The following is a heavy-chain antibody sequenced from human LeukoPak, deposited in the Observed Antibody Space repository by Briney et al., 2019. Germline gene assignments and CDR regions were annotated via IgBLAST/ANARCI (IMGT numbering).Heavy chain of an antibody. CDR3: ARDRSGQQLVQFQDY. J-gene: IGHJ4*02. CDR2: ISSSSSYI. Sequence: PGGSLRLSCATSGFTFSSYSMNWVRQAPGKGLEWVSSISSSSSYIYYADSVKGRFTISRDNAKNSLYLQMNSLRAEDTAVCYCARDRSGQQLVQFQDYWGQGTLVTVSS. D-gene: IGHD6-13*01. CDR1: GFTFSSYS. V-gene: IGHV3-21*01.